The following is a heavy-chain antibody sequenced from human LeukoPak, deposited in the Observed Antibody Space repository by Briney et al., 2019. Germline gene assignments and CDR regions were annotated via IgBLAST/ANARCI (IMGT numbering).Heavy chain of an antibody. CDR2: INHSGST. J-gene: IGHJ6*03. Sequence: SETLSLTCAVYGGSFSGYYWSWIRQPPGKGLEWIGEINHSGSTNYNPSLKSRVTISVDTSKNQFSLKLSSVTAADTAVYYCARLPPTVYYYYYYMDVWGKGTTVTVSS. D-gene: IGHD4-17*01. CDR3: ARLPPTVYYYYYYMDV. V-gene: IGHV4-34*01. CDR1: GGSFSGYY.